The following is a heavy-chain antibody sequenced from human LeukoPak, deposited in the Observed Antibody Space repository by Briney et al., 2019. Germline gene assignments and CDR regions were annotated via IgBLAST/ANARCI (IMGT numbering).Heavy chain of an antibody. CDR3: ARGRVSSSTWYSTYYYFFYMDF. Sequence: SETLSLTCTVSGGSIASYYWSWIRQFPGKGLEWIGYISYRGSTSYNPSLNSRVSISLDTSKNQLSLRLNSVTAADTAVYFCARGRVSSSTWYSTYYYFFYMDFWGKGTTVTVSS. D-gene: IGHD4-11*01. CDR2: ISYRGST. J-gene: IGHJ6*03. CDR1: GGSIASYY. V-gene: IGHV4-59*01.